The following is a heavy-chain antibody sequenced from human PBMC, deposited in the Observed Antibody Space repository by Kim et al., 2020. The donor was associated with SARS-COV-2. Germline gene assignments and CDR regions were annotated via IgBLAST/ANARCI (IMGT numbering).Heavy chain of an antibody. V-gene: IGHV3-23*01. J-gene: IGHJ4*02. CDR2: ISGSGGST. Sequence: GGSLRLSCAASGFTFSSYAMSWVRQAPGKGLEWVSAISGSGGSTYYADSVKGRFTISRDNSKNTLYLQMNSLRAEDTAVYYCAKDLRYSSSWSVDYWGQGTLVTVSS. D-gene: IGHD6-13*01. CDR1: GFTFSSYA. CDR3: AKDLRYSSSWSVDY.